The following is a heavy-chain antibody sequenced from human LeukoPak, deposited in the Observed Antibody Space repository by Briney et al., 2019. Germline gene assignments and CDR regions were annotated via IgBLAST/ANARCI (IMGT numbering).Heavy chain of an antibody. J-gene: IGHJ4*02. CDR3: AKDGSIAVAGTLGY. V-gene: IGHV3-23*01. CDR1: GFTFSSYA. CDR2: ISGSGGST. Sequence: GGSLRLSCAASGFTFSSYAMSWVRQAPGKGLEWVSAISGSGGSTYYADSVKGRFTISRENSKNTLYLQMNSLRAEDTAVYYCAKDGSIAVAGTLGYWGQGTLVTVSS. D-gene: IGHD6-19*01.